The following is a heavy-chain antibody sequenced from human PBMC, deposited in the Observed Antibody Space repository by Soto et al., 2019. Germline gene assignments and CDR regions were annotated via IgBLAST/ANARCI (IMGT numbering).Heavy chain of an antibody. Sequence: QVQLQESGPGLVKPSQTLSLTCTVSGGSISSGGYYWSWIRQHPGKGLAWIGYIYYSGSTYYNPSLKSRATISVDTSKDQFSLKLSSVTAADTAVYCCARGRQFRGVIVDYWGQGTLVTVSS. CDR1: GGSISSGGYY. V-gene: IGHV4-31*03. CDR3: ARGRQFRGVIVDY. D-gene: IGHD3-16*02. J-gene: IGHJ4*02. CDR2: IYYSGST.